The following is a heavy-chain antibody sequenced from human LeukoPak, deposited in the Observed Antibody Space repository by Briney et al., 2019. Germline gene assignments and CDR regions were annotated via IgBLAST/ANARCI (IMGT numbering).Heavy chain of an antibody. CDR3: ARGGPATVTTRCWFDP. CDR2: IYYSGST. CDR1: GGSISSGGYY. D-gene: IGHD4-17*01. J-gene: IGHJ5*02. V-gene: IGHV4-31*03. Sequence: SETLSLTCTVSGGSISSGGYYWSWIRQHPGKGLEWIGYIYYSGSTYYNPSLKSRVTISVDTSKNQFSLKLSSVTAADTAVYYCARGGPATVTTRCWFDPWGQGTLVTVSS.